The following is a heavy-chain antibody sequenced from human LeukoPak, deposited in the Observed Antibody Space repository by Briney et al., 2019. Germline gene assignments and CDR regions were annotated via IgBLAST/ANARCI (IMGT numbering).Heavy chain of an antibody. J-gene: IGHJ4*02. CDR1: GGSISSYY. CDR2: ILDSGTT. V-gene: IGHV4-59*01. Sequence: PSETLSLTCTVSGGSISSYYWSWIRQPPGKGLGWLGYILDSGTTAYNPSLKRRVTMSIDTSKNQFSLNLTSVTAADTAVYFCARDPDGYKFFDYWGRGRPVTVSS. D-gene: IGHD5-24*01. CDR3: ARDPDGYKFFDY.